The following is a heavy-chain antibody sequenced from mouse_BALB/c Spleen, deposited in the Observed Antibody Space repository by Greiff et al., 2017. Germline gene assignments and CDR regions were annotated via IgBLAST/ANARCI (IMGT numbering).Heavy chain of an antibody. J-gene: IGHJ4*01. Sequence: EVKLMESGPSLVKPSQTLSLTCSVTGDSITSGYWNWIRKFPGNKLEYMGYISYSGSTYYNPSLKSRISITRDTSKNQYYLQLNSVTTEDTATYYCARWLLRPYAMDYWGQGTSVTVSS. CDR3: ARWLLRPYAMDY. CDR2: ISYSGST. V-gene: IGHV3-8*02. CDR1: GDSITSGY. D-gene: IGHD2-3*01.